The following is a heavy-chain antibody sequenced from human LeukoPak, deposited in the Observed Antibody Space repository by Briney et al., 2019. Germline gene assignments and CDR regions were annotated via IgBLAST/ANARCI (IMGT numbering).Heavy chain of an antibody. CDR3: ASGERSGYLG. V-gene: IGHV3-11*01. CDR1: RFTFSDYY. D-gene: IGHD3-3*01. J-gene: IGHJ4*02. CDR2: ISRSGTTI. Sequence: GGSLPLSCAASRFTFSDYYMSCIRQAPGKGLEWVSYISRSGTTIYYADSVKGRFTISRDNAKNSLYLQMNSLRAEDTAVYYCASGERSGYLGWGQGTLVTVSS.